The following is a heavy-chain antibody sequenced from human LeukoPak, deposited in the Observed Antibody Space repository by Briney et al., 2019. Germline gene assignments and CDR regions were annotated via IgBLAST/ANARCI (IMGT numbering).Heavy chain of an antibody. CDR3: ARGRFGGNSDYFDY. J-gene: IGHJ4*02. CDR2: IYYSGST. CDR1: GGSISSYY. Sequence: PSETLSLTCTVSGGSISSYYWSWIRQPPGKGLEWIGYIYYSGSTNYNPSLKSRVTISVDTPKNQFSLKLSSVTAADTAVYYCARGRFGGNSDYFDYWGQGTLVTVSS. D-gene: IGHD2-21*02. V-gene: IGHV4-59*01.